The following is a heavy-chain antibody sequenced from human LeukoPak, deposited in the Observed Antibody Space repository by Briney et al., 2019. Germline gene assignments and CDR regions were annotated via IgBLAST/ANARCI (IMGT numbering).Heavy chain of an antibody. CDR1: GGSISSGDYY. Sequence: SETLSLTCTASGGSISSGDYYWSWIRQPPGKGLEWIGYIYYSGSTYYNPSLKSRVTISVDTSKNQFSLKLSSVTAADTAVYYCARVRGRFLEWFWFAFDIWGQGTMVTVSS. J-gene: IGHJ3*02. D-gene: IGHD3-3*01. V-gene: IGHV4-30-4*08. CDR2: IYYSGST. CDR3: ARVRGRFLEWFWFAFDI.